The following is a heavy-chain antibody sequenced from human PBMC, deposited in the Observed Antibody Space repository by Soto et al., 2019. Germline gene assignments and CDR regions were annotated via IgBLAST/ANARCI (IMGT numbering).Heavy chain of an antibody. CDR2: LYDLDGS. CDR1: GFTISGKKY. J-gene: IGHJ3*01. Sequence: GGSMRLSCAAFGFTISGKKYVAWVRQAPGKGLEWVSALYDLDGSFYAASVKGRFTTSSDSSKTTVYLQMNDMRPDDTAVYYCATWHEREHAYDVWGQGTTVAVSS. D-gene: IGHD1-1*01. V-gene: IGHV3-53*01. CDR3: ATWHEREHAYDV.